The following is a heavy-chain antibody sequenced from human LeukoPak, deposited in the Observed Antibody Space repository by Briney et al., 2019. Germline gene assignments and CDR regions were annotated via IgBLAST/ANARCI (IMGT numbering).Heavy chain of an antibody. V-gene: IGHV3-21*01. CDR1: GFTFSSYS. D-gene: IGHD6-6*01. Sequence: KTGGSLRLSCAASGFTFSSYSMNWVRQAPGKGLEWVPSISSSSAYIYYADSMKGRFTISRDNAKSSLFLQMNSLRAEDTAVYYCARDDPEGSSYPGLFDYWGQGTLVTVSS. CDR2: ISSSSAYI. J-gene: IGHJ4*02. CDR3: ARDDPEGSSYPGLFDY.